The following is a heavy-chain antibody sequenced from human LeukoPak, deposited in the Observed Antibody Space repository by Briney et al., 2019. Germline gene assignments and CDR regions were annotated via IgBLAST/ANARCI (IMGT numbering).Heavy chain of an antibody. CDR3: ARDLGGEVTFDI. J-gene: IGHJ3*02. Sequence: SETLSLTCTVSGGSISSGDYYWSWIRQPPGKGLEWIGYIYYSGNTYYNPSLKSRVTISVDTSTNQFSLKLSSVTAADTAVYYCARDLGGEVTFDIWGQGTMVTVTS. V-gene: IGHV4-30-4*01. CDR1: GGSISSGDYY. D-gene: IGHD3-16*01. CDR2: IYYSGNT.